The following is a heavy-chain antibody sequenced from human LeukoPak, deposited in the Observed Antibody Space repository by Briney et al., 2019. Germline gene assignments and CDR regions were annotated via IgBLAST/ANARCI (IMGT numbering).Heavy chain of an antibody. CDR1: DYSINSGYY. J-gene: IGHJ4*02. V-gene: IGHV4-38-2*02. CDR2: IYQSGHT. CDR3: AKIIGSLVDY. Sequence: QSSETLSLTCSVSDYSINSGYYWVWIRQPPGKGLEWIGSIYQSGHTYYNPSLKSRVTISVDTSKNQFSLELNSVIAADTAVYYCAKIIGSLVDYWGQGTLVTVSS. D-gene: IGHD3-10*01.